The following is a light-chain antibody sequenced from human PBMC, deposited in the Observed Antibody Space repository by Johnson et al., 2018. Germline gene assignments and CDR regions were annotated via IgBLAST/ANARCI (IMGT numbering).Light chain of an antibody. CDR2: ENN. J-gene: IGLJ1*01. V-gene: IGLV1-51*02. Sequence: QSVLTQPPSVSAAPGQKVTISCSGSSSNIGNNYVSWYQQLPGTAPKLLIYENNKRPSGIPDRFSGSKSGTSATMGITGLQTEDEADSYDGTWDSSLSAGNVFGTGTKVTVL. CDR3: GTWDSSLSAGNV. CDR1: SSNIGNNY.